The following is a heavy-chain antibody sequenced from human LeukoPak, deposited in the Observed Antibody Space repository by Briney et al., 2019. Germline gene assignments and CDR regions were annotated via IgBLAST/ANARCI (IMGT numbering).Heavy chain of an antibody. Sequence: ASVKVSCKASGYTFNGHYMHWVRQAPGQGLGWMGWINPNSGGTNYAQKFQGRVTMTRDTSISTAYMELSRLRSDDTAVYYCAKSLGATRGYFEHWGQGTLVTVSS. V-gene: IGHV1-2*02. CDR3: AKSLGATRGYFEH. CDR1: GYTFNGHY. CDR2: INPNSGGT. J-gene: IGHJ4*02. D-gene: IGHD1-26*01.